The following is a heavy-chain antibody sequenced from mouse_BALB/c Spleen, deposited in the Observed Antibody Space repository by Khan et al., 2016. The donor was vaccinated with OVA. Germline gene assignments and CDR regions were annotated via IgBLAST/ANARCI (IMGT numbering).Heavy chain of an antibody. J-gene: IGHJ1*01. D-gene: IGHD1-1*01. CDR1: GFTFSSYA. Sequence: EVELVESGGGLVKPGGSLKLSCEASGFTFSSYAMSWVRQTPEKRLEWVASISSGGSTYYPDSVKGRFTISRDNARNIRYLQMISLRSDDTAMYYCARDYYYGTAYFDVWGAGTTVTVSS. V-gene: IGHV5-6-5*01. CDR2: ISSGGST. CDR3: ARDYYYGTAYFDV.